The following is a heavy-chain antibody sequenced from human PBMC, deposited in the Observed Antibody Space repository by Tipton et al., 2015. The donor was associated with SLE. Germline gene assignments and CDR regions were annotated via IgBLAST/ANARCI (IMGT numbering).Heavy chain of an antibody. D-gene: IGHD3-16*01. CDR1: GGSISSYY. Sequence: LSCTVSGGSISSYYWSWIRQPPGKGLEWIGYIYYSGSTNYNPSLKSRVTISVDTSKNQFSLKLSSVTAADTAVYYCARGRSGGFDYWGQGTLVTVSS. CDR2: IYYSGST. J-gene: IGHJ4*02. V-gene: IGHV4-59*01. CDR3: ARGRSGGFDY.